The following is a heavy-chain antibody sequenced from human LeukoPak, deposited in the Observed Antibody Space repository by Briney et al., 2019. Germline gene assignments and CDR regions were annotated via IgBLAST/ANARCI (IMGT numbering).Heavy chain of an antibody. J-gene: IGHJ4*02. V-gene: IGHV4-39*01. D-gene: IGHD2-2*01. Sequence: SETLSLTCTASGGFLSSSSYYWGWIRQPPGKGLEWIGSIYNSGSTYYNPSLKSRVTMSVDTSKNQFSLELSSVTAADTAVYYCARQVLGFCTSTSCSPLFDYWGQGTLVTVSS. CDR3: ARQVLGFCTSTSCSPLFDY. CDR1: GGFLSSSSYY. CDR2: IYNSGST.